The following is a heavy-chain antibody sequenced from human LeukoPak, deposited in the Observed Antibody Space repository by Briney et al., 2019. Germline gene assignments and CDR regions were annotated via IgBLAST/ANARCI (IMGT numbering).Heavy chain of an antibody. J-gene: IGHJ6*03. V-gene: IGHV4-59*01. CDR3: ARVDIVVVPATITYYYYMDV. Sequence: KPSETLSLTCTAPGGSISSYYWSWIRQPPGKGLEWIGYIYYSGSTNYNPSLKSRVTISVDTSKNQFSLKLSSVTAADTAVYYCARVDIVVVPATITYYYYMDVWGKGTTVTVSS. D-gene: IGHD2-2*03. CDR1: GGSISSYY. CDR2: IYYSGST.